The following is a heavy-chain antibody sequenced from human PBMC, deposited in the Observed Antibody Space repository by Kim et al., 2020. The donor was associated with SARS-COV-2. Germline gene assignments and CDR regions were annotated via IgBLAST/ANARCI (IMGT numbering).Heavy chain of an antibody. Sequence: GESLKISCKGSGYSFTSYWIGWVRQMPGKGLEWMGIIYPGDSDTRYSPSFQGQVTISADKSISTAYLQWSSLKASDTAMYYCARLRYCSGGSCYHHNWFDPWGQGTLVTVSS. CDR3: ARLRYCSGGSCYHHNWFDP. D-gene: IGHD2-15*01. J-gene: IGHJ5*02. CDR1: GYSFTSYW. CDR2: IYPGDSDT. V-gene: IGHV5-51*01.